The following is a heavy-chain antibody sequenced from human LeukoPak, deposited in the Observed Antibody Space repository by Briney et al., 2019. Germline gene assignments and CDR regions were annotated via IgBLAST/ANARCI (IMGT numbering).Heavy chain of an antibody. D-gene: IGHD3-10*01. CDR2: IHYTGST. CDR1: GGSISSSTYY. Sequence: SETLSLTCTVSGGSISSSTYYWGWIRQPPGKGLEWIGTIHYTGSTYYTPSLRSRVTISVDTSKNQFSLKLSSVTAADTAVYYCARQRSESDDAFEIWGQGTMVTVAS. V-gene: IGHV4-39*01. CDR3: ARQRSESDDAFEI. J-gene: IGHJ3*02.